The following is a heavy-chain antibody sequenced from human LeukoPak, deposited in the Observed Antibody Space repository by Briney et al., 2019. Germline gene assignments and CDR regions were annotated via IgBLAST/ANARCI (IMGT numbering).Heavy chain of an antibody. J-gene: IGHJ4*02. CDR1: GYTLTELS. CDR3: ARESWGNYDSSGYPDY. Sequence: GASVKVSCKVSGYTLTELSMHWVRQAPGQGLEWMGWINPNSGGTNYAQKFQGRVTMTRDTSISTAYMELSRLRSDDTAVYYCARESWGNYDSSGYPDYWGQGTLVTVSS. CDR2: INPNSGGT. D-gene: IGHD3-22*01. V-gene: IGHV1-2*02.